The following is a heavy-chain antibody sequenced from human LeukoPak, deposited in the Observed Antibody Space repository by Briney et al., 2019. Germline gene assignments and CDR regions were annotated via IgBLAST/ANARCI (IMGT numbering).Heavy chain of an antibody. CDR3: ARDSRYYYDSSGYYSDY. CDR1: GGSISSSNYY. CDR2: IYTSEST. Sequence: SETLSLTCSVSGGSISSSNYYWSWIRQPAGKGLEWIGRIYTSESTNYNPSLKSRVTISVDTSRNQFSLKLSSVTAADTAVYYCARDSRYYYDSSGYYSDYWGQGTLVTVSS. J-gene: IGHJ4*02. D-gene: IGHD3-22*01. V-gene: IGHV4-61*02.